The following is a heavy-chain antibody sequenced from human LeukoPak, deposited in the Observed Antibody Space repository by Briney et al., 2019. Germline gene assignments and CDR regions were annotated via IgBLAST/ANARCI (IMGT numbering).Heavy chain of an antibody. Sequence: ASVKVSCKVSGYTLTELSMFWVRQAPGKGLEWMGSFDPEDGKTVYAQKFQGRVTMTEDTSTDTAYTELSSLRSEDTAVYCCATGYLVTAGLMDVWGQGTTVTVSS. CDR3: ATGYLVTAGLMDV. CDR1: GYTLTELS. D-gene: IGHD6-13*01. CDR2: FDPEDGKT. J-gene: IGHJ6*02. V-gene: IGHV1-24*01.